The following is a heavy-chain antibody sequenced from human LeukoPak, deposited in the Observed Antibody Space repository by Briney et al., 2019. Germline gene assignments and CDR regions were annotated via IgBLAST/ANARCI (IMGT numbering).Heavy chain of an antibody. V-gene: IGHV3-21*01. CDR3: ERGRGLGVVERDAFDI. CDR1: GFTFSRYS. J-gene: IGHJ3*02. CDR2: ISISSNYI. D-gene: IGHD3-3*01. Sequence: PGGSLRLSCAASGFTFSRYSMNWVRQAPGKGLEWVSSISISSNYIYYADSVKGRFTISRDNAKNSLYLQVNSLRAEDTAVYYCERGRGLGVVERDAFDIWGQGTMVTVSS.